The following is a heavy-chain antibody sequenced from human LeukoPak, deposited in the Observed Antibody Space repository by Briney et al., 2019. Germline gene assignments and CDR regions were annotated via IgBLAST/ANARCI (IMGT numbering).Heavy chain of an antibody. CDR1: GFTFSSYA. CDR3: AKVASFGYYDSSGYYPRAYYFDY. J-gene: IGHJ4*02. Sequence: GGSLRLSCAASGFTFSSYAMSWVRQAPGKGLEWVSAISGSGGSTYYADSVKGRFTISRDNSKNTLYLQMNSLRAEDTAVYYCAKVASFGYYDSSGYYPRAYYFDYWGQGTLVTVSS. D-gene: IGHD3-22*01. CDR2: ISGSGGST. V-gene: IGHV3-23*01.